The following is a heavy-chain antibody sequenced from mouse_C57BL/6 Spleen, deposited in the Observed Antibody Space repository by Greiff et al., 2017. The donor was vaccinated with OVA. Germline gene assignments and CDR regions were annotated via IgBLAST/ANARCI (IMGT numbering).Heavy chain of an antibody. V-gene: IGHV1-72*01. J-gene: IGHJ2*01. CDR2: IDPNSGGT. CDR3: ARGKDDGYYAGFDY. D-gene: IGHD2-3*01. Sequence: QVQLQQPGAELVKPGASVKLSCKASGYTFTSYWMHWVKQRPGLGLEWIGRIDPNSGGTKYNEKFKSKATLTVDKPSSTAYMQLSSLTSEDSAVYYCARGKDDGYYAGFDYWGQGTTLTVSS. CDR1: GYTFTSYW.